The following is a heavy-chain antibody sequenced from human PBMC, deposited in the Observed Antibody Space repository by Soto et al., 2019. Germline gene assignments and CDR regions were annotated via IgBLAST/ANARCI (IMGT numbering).Heavy chain of an antibody. D-gene: IGHD2-21*02. CDR2: TSPAGSST. Sequence: GGSLRLSCAASGFTVTSYWMHWVRQAPGKGLVWVSSTSPAGSSTYYADFVRGRFNISRDNAKNSLYLQMNSLRAEDTAVYYCARGAYCGGDCLSHHDAFDIWGQGTRVTVSS. V-gene: IGHV3-74*01. CDR1: GFTVTSYW. J-gene: IGHJ3*02. CDR3: ARGAYCGGDCLSHHDAFDI.